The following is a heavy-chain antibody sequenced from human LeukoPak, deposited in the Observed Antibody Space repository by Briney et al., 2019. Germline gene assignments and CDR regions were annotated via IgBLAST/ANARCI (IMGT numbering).Heavy chain of an antibody. CDR3: ATLVYCSSTSCYFAFDI. V-gene: IGHV1-24*01. CDR1: GYTLTELS. D-gene: IGHD2-2*01. CDR2: FDPEDGET. Sequence: ASVKVSCKVSGYTLTELSMHWVRQAPGKGLEWMGGFDPEDGETIYAQKFQGRVTMTEDTSTDTAYMELSSLRSEDTAVYYCATLVYCSSTSCYFAFDIWGQGTMVTVPS. J-gene: IGHJ3*02.